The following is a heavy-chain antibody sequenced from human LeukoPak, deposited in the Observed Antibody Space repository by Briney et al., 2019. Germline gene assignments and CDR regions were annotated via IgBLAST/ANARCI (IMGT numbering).Heavy chain of an antibody. V-gene: IGHV3-7*03. D-gene: IGHD5-24*01. Sequence: GGSLRLPCEGSGFTFRSHWMSWVRQAPGKGLEWVANIHQYGGEKYYVDSVRGRFSISRDNAKNSLYLQMNSLRAEDTALYYCAKDKRSFALYYFDYWGQGTLVTVSS. J-gene: IGHJ4*02. CDR1: GFTFRSHW. CDR3: AKDKRSFALYYFDY. CDR2: IHQYGGEK.